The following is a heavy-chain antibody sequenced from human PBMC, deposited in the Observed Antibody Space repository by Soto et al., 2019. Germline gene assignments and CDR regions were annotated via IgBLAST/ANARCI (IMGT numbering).Heavy chain of an antibody. Sequence: EVQLVESGGGLVKPGGSLRLSCAASGFTFDDYTMHWVRQAPGKGLEWVSLISWDGGSTYYADSVKGRFTISRDNSKNSLYLQMNSLRTEDTALYYCAKGDYYDSSGEAWFDPWGQGTLVTVSS. CDR1: GFTFDDYT. V-gene: IGHV3-43*01. D-gene: IGHD3-22*01. CDR2: ISWDGGST. CDR3: AKGDYYDSSGEAWFDP. J-gene: IGHJ5*02.